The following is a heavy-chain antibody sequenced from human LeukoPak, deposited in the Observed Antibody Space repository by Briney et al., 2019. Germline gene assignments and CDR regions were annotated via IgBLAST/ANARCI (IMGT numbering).Heavy chain of an antibody. CDR3: ARETSQKGAHYMDV. J-gene: IGHJ6*03. D-gene: IGHD3-16*01. CDR1: GGSISSYY. Sequence: SETLSLTCTVSGGSISSYYWSWIRQPPGKGLEWIGDIYYSGYTNYNPSLKSRVTISVDTSKNQFSLKLRSVTAADTAVYYCARETSQKGAHYMDVWGKGTTVTVSS. CDR2: IYYSGYT. V-gene: IGHV4-59*01.